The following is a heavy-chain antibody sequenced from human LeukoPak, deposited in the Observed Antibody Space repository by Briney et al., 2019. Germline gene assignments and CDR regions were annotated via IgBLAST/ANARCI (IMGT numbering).Heavy chain of an antibody. Sequence: VKVSCKASGGTFSSYAISWVRQAPGQGRECMGGIIPIFGTANYAQKFQGRVTITTDESTSTAYMELSSLRSEDTAVYYCARVGSGSHYYFDYWGQGTLVTVSS. J-gene: IGHJ4*02. CDR3: ARVGSGSHYYFDY. V-gene: IGHV1-69*05. CDR2: IIPIFGTA. CDR1: GGTFSSYA. D-gene: IGHD1-26*01.